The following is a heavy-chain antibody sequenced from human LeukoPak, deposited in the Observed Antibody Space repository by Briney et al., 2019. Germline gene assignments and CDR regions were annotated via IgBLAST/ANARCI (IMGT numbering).Heavy chain of an antibody. J-gene: IGHJ6*03. CDR1: GGSISSSSYY. CDR2: IYYSGST. V-gene: IGHV4-39*07. Sequence: PSETLSLTCTVSGGSISSSSYYWGWIRQPPGKGLEWIGSIYYSGSTYYNPSLKSRVTISVDTSKNQFSLKLSSVTAADTAVYYCARWGRYYMDVWGKGTTVTISS. CDR3: ARWGRYYMDV. D-gene: IGHD3-16*01.